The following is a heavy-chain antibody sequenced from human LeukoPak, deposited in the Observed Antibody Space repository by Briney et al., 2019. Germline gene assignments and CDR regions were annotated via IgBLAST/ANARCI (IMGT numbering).Heavy chain of an antibody. Sequence: SETLSLTCAVSGGSISSSNWWSWVRQPPGKGLEWIGEIYHSGSTNYNPSLKSRVTISVDKSKNQFSLKLSSVTAADTAVYYCARDEYSNLGGFDPWGQGTLVTVSP. D-gene: IGHD4-11*01. CDR3: ARDEYSNLGGFDP. J-gene: IGHJ5*02. CDR1: GGSISSSNW. V-gene: IGHV4-4*02. CDR2: IYHSGST.